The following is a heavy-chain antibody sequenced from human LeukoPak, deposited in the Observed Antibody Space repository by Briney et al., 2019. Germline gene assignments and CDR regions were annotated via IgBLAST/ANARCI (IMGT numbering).Heavy chain of an antibody. Sequence: PGGSLRLSCAASGFTFRSFSMNWVRQAPGKGLEWVGFIRSKAYGGTTEYAASVKGRFTISRDDSKSIAYLQMNSLKTEDTAVYYCTRGGDGYPIPDYWGQGTLVTVSS. V-gene: IGHV3-49*04. CDR1: GFTFRSFS. J-gene: IGHJ4*02. CDR2: IRSKAYGGTT. CDR3: TRGGDGYPIPDY. D-gene: IGHD5-24*01.